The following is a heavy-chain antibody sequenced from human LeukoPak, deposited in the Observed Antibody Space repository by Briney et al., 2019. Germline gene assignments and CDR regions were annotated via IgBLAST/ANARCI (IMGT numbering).Heavy chain of an antibody. J-gene: IGHJ4*02. D-gene: IGHD3-10*01. CDR2: IYHSGTT. Sequence: SETLSLTCAVSGYSITSSSWWGWIRQPLGKGLEWIGYIYHSGTTYYNPSLQSRVTMSVDTSKNQFSLKLSSVTAVDTAVYYCARKENVYYYFDYWGQGTLVTVSS. V-gene: IGHV4-28*01. CDR1: GYSITSSSW. CDR3: ARKENVYYYFDY.